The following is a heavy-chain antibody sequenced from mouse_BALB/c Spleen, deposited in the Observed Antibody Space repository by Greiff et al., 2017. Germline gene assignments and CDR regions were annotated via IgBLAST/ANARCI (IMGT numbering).Heavy chain of an antibody. CDR1: GFTFSSYA. D-gene: IGHD2-1*01. CDR3: ARIYGNSLAMDY. V-gene: IGHV5-9-4*01. Sequence: DVQLVESGGGLVKPGGSLKLSCAASGFTFSSYAMSWVRQSPEKRLEWVAEISSGGSYTYYPDTVTGRFTISRDNAKNTLYLEMSSLRSEDTAMYYCARIYGNSLAMDYWGQGTSVTVSS. J-gene: IGHJ4*01. CDR2: ISSGGSYT.